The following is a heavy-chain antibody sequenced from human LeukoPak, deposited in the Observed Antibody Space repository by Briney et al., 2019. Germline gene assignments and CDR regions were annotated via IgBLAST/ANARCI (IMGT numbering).Heavy chain of an antibody. D-gene: IGHD3-10*01. CDR2: INPNSGGT. CDR3: ARVTVSGSYWLLDY. J-gene: IGHJ4*02. CDR1: GYTFTGYY. V-gene: IGHV1-2*02. Sequence: VASVKVSCKASGYTFTGYYMHGVGQAPGQGLEWMGWINPNSGGTNYAQKFQGRVTMTRDTSISTAYMELSRLRSDDTAVYYCARVTVSGSYWLLDYWGQGTLVTVSS.